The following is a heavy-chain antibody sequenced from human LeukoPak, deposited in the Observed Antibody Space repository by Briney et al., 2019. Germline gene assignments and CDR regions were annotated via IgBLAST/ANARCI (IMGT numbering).Heavy chain of an antibody. Sequence: SETLSLTCGVYGDPLSGYYWSWIRQPPGKGLEWLGEVSHTGSTNDNPSLKSRVTISIDTSKNQFSLNLSSVTAADTAVYFCARSGYSYGYDYWGQGTLVTVSS. CDR2: VSHTGST. D-gene: IGHD5-18*01. CDR1: GDPLSGYY. J-gene: IGHJ4*02. V-gene: IGHV4-34*01. CDR3: ARSGYSYGYDY.